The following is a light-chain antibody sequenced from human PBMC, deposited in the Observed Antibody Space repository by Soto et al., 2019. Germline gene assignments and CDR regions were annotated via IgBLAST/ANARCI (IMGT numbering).Light chain of an antibody. CDR2: SNN. J-gene: IGLJ3*02. CDR3: AAWDDSLDGVV. Sequence: QTVVTQPPSASGTPGQRVTISCSGGSSNIGSNTVNWYQQFPGTAPTLLIHSNNQRPSGVPDRFSGSKSGTSASLASSGLQSEDEAEYYCAAWDDSLDGVVFGGGTKLTVL. CDR1: SSNIGSNT. V-gene: IGLV1-44*01.